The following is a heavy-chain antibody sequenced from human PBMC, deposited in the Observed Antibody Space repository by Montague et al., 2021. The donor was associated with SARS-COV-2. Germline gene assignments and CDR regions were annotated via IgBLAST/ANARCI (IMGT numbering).Heavy chain of an antibody. V-gene: IGHV4-61*02. Sequence: TLPLTCTVSGGSISSGSYYWSWIRQPAGKGLEWIGRIYTSGSTNYNPSLKSRVTISVDTSKNQFSLKLSSVTAADTAVYYCARAKGSRYYYDSRGYYRDRWYYYYHYGMDVWGQGTTVTVSS. J-gene: IGHJ6*02. D-gene: IGHD3-22*01. CDR1: GGSISSGSYY. CDR2: IYTSGST. CDR3: ARAKGSRYYYDSRGYYRDRWYYYYHYGMDV.